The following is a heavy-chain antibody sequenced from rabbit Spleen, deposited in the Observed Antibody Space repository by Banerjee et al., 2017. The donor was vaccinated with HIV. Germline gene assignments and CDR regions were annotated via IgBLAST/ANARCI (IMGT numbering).Heavy chain of an antibody. CDR3: ARDGYSRGWGIILYYFNL. J-gene: IGHJ4*01. Sequence: QEQLEESGGDLVKPEGSLTLTCTASGFSFSGGYDMCWVRQAPGKGLEWIGCIDVGSGITWYASWAKGRFTISKTSSTTVTLQLNSLTAADTAAYFCARDGYSRGWGIILYYFNLWGPGTLVTVS. V-gene: IGHV1S45*01. D-gene: IGHD4-1*01. CDR2: IDVGSGIT. CDR1: GFSFSGGYD.